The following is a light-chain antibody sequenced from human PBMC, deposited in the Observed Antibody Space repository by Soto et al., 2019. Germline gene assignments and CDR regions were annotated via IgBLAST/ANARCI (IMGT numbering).Light chain of an antibody. CDR1: SSNIGAGYD. V-gene: IGLV1-40*01. CDR2: GNN. CDR3: QSYDSSLSGYV. J-gene: IGLJ1*01. Sequence: QSVLTQPPSVSGAPGQMATISCTGSSSNIGAGYDVLWYQQLPGTAPQLLIYGNNNRPSGVPDRFSGSKSATSASLAITGLQAEDEADFYCQSYDSSLSGYVFGTGTKVTVL.